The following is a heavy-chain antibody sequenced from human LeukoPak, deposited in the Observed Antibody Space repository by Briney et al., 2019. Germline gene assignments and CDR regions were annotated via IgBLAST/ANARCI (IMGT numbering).Heavy chain of an antibody. J-gene: IGHJ5*02. CDR2: ISGSGGST. CDR1: GFTFSSYA. Sequence: PGGSLRLSCAASGFTFSSYAMSWVRQAPGKGLEWVSAISGSGGSTYYADSVKGRFTISRDNSKSTLYLQMNSLRAEDTAVYYCAKMGCSRSSCYSWFDPWGQGTLVTVSS. CDR3: AKMGCSRSSCYSWFDP. D-gene: IGHD2-2*02. V-gene: IGHV3-23*01.